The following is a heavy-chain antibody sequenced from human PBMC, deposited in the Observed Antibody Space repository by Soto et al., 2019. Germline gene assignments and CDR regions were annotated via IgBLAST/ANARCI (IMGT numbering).Heavy chain of an antibody. J-gene: IGHJ6*02. V-gene: IGHV1-18*01. CDR2: ISAYNGNT. CDR1: GYTFTSYG. D-gene: IGHD3-22*01. CDR3: ARDNYYDSSGYYYISYYYYYGMDV. Sequence: VKVSCKASGYTFTSYGISWVRQAPGQGLELMGWISAYNGNTNYAQKLQGRVTMTTDTSTSTAYMELRSLRSDDTAVYYCARDNYYDSSGYYYISYYYYYGMDVWGQGTTVTVSS.